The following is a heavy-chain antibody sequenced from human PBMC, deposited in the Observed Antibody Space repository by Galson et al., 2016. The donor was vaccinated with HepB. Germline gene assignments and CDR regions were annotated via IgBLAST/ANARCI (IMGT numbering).Heavy chain of an antibody. Sequence: ETLSLTCAVSGGSLTSSHWWTWVRQPPGKGLGWIGEIYHSGTSNNNPSLMRRYTMSVGTSRNEFSLNLNSVTAADTAVYFCARAAVVPGARMLFDPWGQGILVTVSS. CDR2: IYHSGTS. D-gene: IGHD2-2*01. CDR1: GGSLTSSHW. V-gene: IGHV4-4*01. CDR3: ARAAVVPGARMLFDP. J-gene: IGHJ5*02.